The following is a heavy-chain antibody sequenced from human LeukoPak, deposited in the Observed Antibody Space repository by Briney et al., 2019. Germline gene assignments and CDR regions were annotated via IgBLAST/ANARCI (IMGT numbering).Heavy chain of an antibody. V-gene: IGHV1-46*01. CDR3: ARVTTAKAFQH. J-gene: IGHJ1*01. CDR2: INPSGGST. D-gene: IGHD2-21*02. Sequence: ASVEVSCKASGYTFTNYGISWVRQAPGQGLEWMGIINPSGGSTSYAQKFQGRVTMTRDMSTSTVYMELSSLRSEDTAVYYCARVTTAKAFQHWGQGTLVTVSS. CDR1: GYTFTNYG.